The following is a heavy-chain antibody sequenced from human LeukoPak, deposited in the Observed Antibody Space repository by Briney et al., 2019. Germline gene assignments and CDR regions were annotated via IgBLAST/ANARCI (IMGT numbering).Heavy chain of an antibody. CDR2: ISASSNYI. D-gene: IGHD6-19*01. CDR3: ARDGEAVTGTLDY. CDR1: GFTFSSYV. J-gene: IGHJ4*02. V-gene: IGHV3-21*01. Sequence: GGSLRLSCAASGFTFSSYVMHWVRQAPGKGLEWVSSISASSNYIYYADSLKGRFTISRDNAKNSLYLQMNSLRAEDTAVYYCARDGEAVTGTLDYWGQGTLVTVSS.